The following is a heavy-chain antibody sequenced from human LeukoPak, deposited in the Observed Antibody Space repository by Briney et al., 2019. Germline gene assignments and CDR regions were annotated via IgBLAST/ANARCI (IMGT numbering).Heavy chain of an antibody. CDR1: GYSISSGYY. D-gene: IGHD5-12*01. CDR2: IYQSGST. Sequence: SETLSLTCTVSGYSISSGYYWGWIRQPPGKGLEWIWTIYQSGSTYFNPSLKSRVTMSVDTSKTQFSLQLSSLTAADKAFYHCARRRSPYEAGAFDVWGQGTMVTVSS. J-gene: IGHJ3*01. CDR3: ARRRSPYEAGAFDV. V-gene: IGHV4-38-2*02.